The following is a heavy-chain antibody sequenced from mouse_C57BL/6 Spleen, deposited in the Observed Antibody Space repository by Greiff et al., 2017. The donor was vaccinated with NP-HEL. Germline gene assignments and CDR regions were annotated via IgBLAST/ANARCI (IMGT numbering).Heavy chain of an antibody. V-gene: IGHV1-9*01. D-gene: IGHD1-1*01. CDR2: ILPGSGST. CDR3: ARALITTVVATQYWYFDV. CDR1: GYTFTGYW. J-gene: IGHJ1*03. Sequence: VQLQQSGAELMKPGASVKLSCKATGYTFTGYWIEWVKQRPGHGLEWIGEILPGSGSTNYNEKFKGKATFTADTSSNTAYMQRSSLTTEDSAIYYCARALITTVVATQYWYFDVWGTGTTVTVSS.